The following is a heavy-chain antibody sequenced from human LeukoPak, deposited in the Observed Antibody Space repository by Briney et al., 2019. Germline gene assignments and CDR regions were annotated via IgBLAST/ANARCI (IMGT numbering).Heavy chain of an antibody. D-gene: IGHD3-3*01. CDR1: GFTCSDYY. CDR2: ISSSGSTI. Sequence: PGGSLRLSCAASGFTCSDYYMSWIRQAPGKGLEGVSYISSSGSTIYYADSVKGRFTISRDNAKNSLYLQMNSLRAEDTAVYYCARSRSIFGVVSPLTYWGQGTLVTVSS. CDR3: ARSRSIFGVVSPLTY. J-gene: IGHJ4*02. V-gene: IGHV3-11*01.